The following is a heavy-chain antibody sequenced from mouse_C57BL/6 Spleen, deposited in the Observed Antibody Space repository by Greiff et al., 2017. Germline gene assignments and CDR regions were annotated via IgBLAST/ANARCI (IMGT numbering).Heavy chain of an antibody. CDR2: INPNYGTT. Sequence: VQLKQSGPELVKPGASVKISCKASGYSFTDYNMNWVKQSNGKSLEWIGVINPNYGTTSYNQKFKGKATLTVDQSSSTAYMQLNSLTSEDSAVYYCARRGYSGNYDYFDYWGQGTTLTVSS. CDR3: ARRGYSGNYDYFDY. V-gene: IGHV1-39*01. J-gene: IGHJ2*01. CDR1: GYSFTDYN. D-gene: IGHD2-1*01.